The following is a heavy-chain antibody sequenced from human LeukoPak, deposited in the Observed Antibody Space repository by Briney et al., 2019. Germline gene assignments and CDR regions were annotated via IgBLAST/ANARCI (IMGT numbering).Heavy chain of an antibody. CDR2: INWDSGAK. J-gene: IGHJ3*02. Sequence: GGSLRLSCVVSGILFDHYAMHWVRQAPGKGLEWVAGINWDSGAKGHADPVKGRFTISRDNAKNSLYLEMNSLRAEDMALYYCVKEIKVREFSTSGALKIWGQGTMVTVSS. CDR1: GILFDHYA. V-gene: IGHV3-9*03. D-gene: IGHD2-2*01. CDR3: VKEIKVREFSTSGALKI.